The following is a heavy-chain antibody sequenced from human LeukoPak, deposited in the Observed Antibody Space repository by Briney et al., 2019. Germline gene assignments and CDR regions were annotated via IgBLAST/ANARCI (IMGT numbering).Heavy chain of an antibody. J-gene: IGHJ4*02. Sequence: GWSLRLSCAASGFTVSNNYMSWVRQAPGKGLEWVSAIYSGGNTYYSDSVKGRFTISRDNSKNTLYLQMNSLRAEDTAVYYCARQVGASTTFDSWGQGTLVIVSS. CDR2: IYSGGNT. D-gene: IGHD1-26*01. CDR3: ARQVGASTTFDS. CDR1: GFTVSNNY. V-gene: IGHV3-53*01.